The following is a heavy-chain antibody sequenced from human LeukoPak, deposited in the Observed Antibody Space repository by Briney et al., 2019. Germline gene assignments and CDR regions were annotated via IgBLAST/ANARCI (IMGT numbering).Heavy chain of an antibody. D-gene: IGHD3-22*01. CDR2: LSGSGGSA. CDR3: AKGRYESSGFNRAA. J-gene: IGHJ4*02. V-gene: IGHV3-23*01. Sequence: GGSLRLSCAASGFTFSNYAMTWVRQAPGKGLEWVSALSGSGGSAYYADSVKGRFTISRDNSKNTLYLQMNSLRAEDTAVYYCAKGRYESSGFNRAAWGQGTLVTVSS. CDR1: GFTFSNYA.